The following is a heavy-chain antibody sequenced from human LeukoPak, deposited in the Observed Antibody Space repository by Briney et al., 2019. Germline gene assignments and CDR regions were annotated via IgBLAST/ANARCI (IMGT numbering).Heavy chain of an antibody. V-gene: IGHV4-4*02. Sequence: SETLSLTCAVSGVSTSSNLWWTWVRQPPGKGLEWIAEIHHSGSINYNPSLKSRVTISVDTSKNQFSLKLSSVTAADTAVYYCARENHNWNYNNWFDPWGQGTLVTVSS. D-gene: IGHD1-7*01. CDR2: IHHSGSI. J-gene: IGHJ5*02. CDR1: GVSTSSNLW. CDR3: ARENHNWNYNNWFDP.